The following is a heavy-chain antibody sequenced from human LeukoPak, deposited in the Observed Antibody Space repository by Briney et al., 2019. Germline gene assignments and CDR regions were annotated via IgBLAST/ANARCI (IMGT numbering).Heavy chain of an antibody. J-gene: IGHJ3*02. CDR1: GDSISNYY. Sequence: SETLSLTCTVSGDSISNYYWSWIRQPPGKGLEWLGYINYSGRTNYNPSLKSRLTISEDTSKNQFSLKLSSVTAADTAVYYCARDRGGNYFDIWGQGTMVTISS. V-gene: IGHV4-59*01. CDR3: ARDRGGNYFDI. D-gene: IGHD4-23*01. CDR2: INYSGRT.